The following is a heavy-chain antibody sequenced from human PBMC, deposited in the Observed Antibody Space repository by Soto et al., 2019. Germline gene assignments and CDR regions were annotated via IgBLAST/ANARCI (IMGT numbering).Heavy chain of an antibody. D-gene: IGHD3-10*01. CDR2: IYYSGST. J-gene: IGHJ5*02. V-gene: IGHV4-61*05. Sequence: SETLSLTCTVSGGSISSSSYYWSWIRQPPGKGLEWIGYIYYSGSTNYNPSLKSRVTISVDTSKNQFSLKLSSVTAADTAVYYCARQADGGWFDPWGQGTLVTVSS. CDR3: ARQADGGWFDP. CDR1: GGSISSSSYY.